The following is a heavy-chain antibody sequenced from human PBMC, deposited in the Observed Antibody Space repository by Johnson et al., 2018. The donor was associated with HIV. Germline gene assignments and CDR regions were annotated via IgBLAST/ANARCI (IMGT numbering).Heavy chain of an antibody. CDR3: ARDPHSPTVTTASYAFDI. D-gene: IGHD4-17*01. Sequence: QVQLVESGGGLVQPGGSLRLSCAASGFTFSSYWMSWVRQAPGKGLEWVAVIWYDGSNTYSEASVKGRFTISSDNSKNPLYLQMNSLRAEDTAVYYCARDPHSPTVTTASYAFDIWGQGTMVTVSS. J-gene: IGHJ3*02. V-gene: IGHV3-33*08. CDR2: IWYDGSNT. CDR1: GFTFSSYW.